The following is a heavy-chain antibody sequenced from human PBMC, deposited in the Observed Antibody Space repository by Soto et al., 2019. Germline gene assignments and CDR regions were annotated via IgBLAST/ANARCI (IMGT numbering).Heavy chain of an antibody. CDR2: ISGSGGST. V-gene: IGHV3-23*01. CDR3: AKDMSTTDTHYYYYYMDV. J-gene: IGHJ6*03. Sequence: GGSLRLSCAASGFTFSSYAMSWVRQAPGKGLEWVSAISGSGGSTYYADSVKGRFTISRDNSKNTLYLQMNSLRAEDTAVYYCAKDMSTTDTHYYYYYMDVWGKGTTVTVSS. D-gene: IGHD1-7*01. CDR1: GFTFSSYA.